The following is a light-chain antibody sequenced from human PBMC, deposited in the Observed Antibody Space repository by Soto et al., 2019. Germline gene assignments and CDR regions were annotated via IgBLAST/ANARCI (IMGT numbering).Light chain of an antibody. CDR3: QQYGISLFT. V-gene: IGKV1-5*01. CDR1: QSINNW. CDR2: DAS. J-gene: IGKJ3*01. Sequence: MYLSASAVSANIGDRVTITCRASQSINNWLAWYQQKPGEAPKLLIYDASNLESGVPSRFSGSGSGTEFTLTISRLEPEDFAVYYCQQYGISLFTFCP.